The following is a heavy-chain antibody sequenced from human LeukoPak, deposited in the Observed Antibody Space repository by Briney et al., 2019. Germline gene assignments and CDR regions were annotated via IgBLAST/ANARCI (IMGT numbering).Heavy chain of an antibody. J-gene: IGHJ3*02. V-gene: IGHV3-48*03. CDR1: GFTFRSYE. CDR2: ISDSGSTI. Sequence: GGSLRLSCAASGFTFRSYEMNWVRQAPGKGLEWISYISDSGSTIYYADSVKGRFIISRDNAENSLYLRMNSLRAEDTAVYYCARDRAYRDGFDIWGQGTMVTVSS. D-gene: IGHD1-26*01. CDR3: ARDRAYRDGFDI.